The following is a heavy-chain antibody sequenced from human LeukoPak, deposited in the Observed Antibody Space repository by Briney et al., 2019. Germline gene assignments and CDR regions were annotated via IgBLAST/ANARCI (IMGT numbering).Heavy chain of an antibody. CDR3: AHTTTKTDGFDI. V-gene: IGHV2-5*02. CDR1: GFSPTTPGVG. D-gene: IGHD1-14*01. CDR2: IYWDDDK. Sequence: SGPTLFNPPQTLTLTCTFSGFSPTTPGVGVGWIRQPPGKALEWLALIYWDDDKRYRPSLRSRLTITKDTSNNQVVLTVTNMDPVDTATYYCAHTTTKTDGFDIWGQGTMVTVSS. J-gene: IGHJ3*02.